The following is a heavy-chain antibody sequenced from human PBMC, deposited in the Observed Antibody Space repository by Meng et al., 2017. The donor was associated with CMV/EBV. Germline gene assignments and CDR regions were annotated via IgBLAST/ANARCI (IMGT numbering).Heavy chain of an antibody. V-gene: IGHV4-34*01. Sequence: QVQLQQWCAGLLKPSETLSLPCAVYGGSFSGYYWSWIRQPPGKGLEWIGEINHSGSTNYNPSLKSRVTISVDTSKNQFSLKLSSVTAADTAVYYCARGLMVRGSRVNWFDPWGQGTLVTVSS. CDR3: ARGLMVRGSRVNWFDP. J-gene: IGHJ5*02. CDR2: INHSGST. CDR1: GGSFSGYY. D-gene: IGHD3-10*01.